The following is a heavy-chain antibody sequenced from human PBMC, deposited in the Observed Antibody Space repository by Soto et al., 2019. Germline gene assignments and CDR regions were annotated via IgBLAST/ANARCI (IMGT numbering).Heavy chain of an antibody. CDR2: IYPHDSDA. V-gene: IGHV5-51*01. CDR3: ARPPHGSDGAY. Sequence: PGESLKISCKGSGYSFPSYWIGWVRQMPGKGLEWMAMIYPHDSDARYSPSFQGRVIISVDKSISTALLEWSSLKTSDNAMYYCARPPHGSDGAYWGQGTLVTVSS. CDR1: GYSFPSYW. J-gene: IGHJ4*02. D-gene: IGHD3-10*01.